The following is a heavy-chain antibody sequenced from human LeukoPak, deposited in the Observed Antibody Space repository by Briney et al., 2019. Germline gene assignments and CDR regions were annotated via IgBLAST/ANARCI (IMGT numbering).Heavy chain of an antibody. J-gene: IGHJ4*02. CDR3: AKDDAWLRFGE. CDR2: ISPSGDIR. CDR1: GFTFSNHG. V-gene: IGHV3-23*01. Sequence: PGGTLRLSCAAPGFTFSNHGMNWVRQAPGKGLEWVSGISPSGDIRYYADSVKGRFTISRDNSKNTLYLEVISLTAEDTAVYYCAKDDAWLRFGEWSQGTLVTVSS. D-gene: IGHD3-10*01.